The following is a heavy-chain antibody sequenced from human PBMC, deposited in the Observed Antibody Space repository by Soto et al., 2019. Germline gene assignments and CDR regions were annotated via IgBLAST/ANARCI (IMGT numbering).Heavy chain of an antibody. D-gene: IGHD2-8*01. CDR3: AKALVLSPGPPPAFDI. J-gene: IGHJ3*02. Sequence: EVQLLESGGGLVQPGGSLRLSCAASGFTFSSYAMSWVRQAPGKGLEWDSAISGSGGSTYYADSVKGRFTTSRDNSKNTLYLQMNSLRAEDTAVYYCAKALVLSPGPPPAFDIWGQGTMVTVSS. CDR1: GFTFSSYA. CDR2: ISGSGGST. V-gene: IGHV3-23*01.